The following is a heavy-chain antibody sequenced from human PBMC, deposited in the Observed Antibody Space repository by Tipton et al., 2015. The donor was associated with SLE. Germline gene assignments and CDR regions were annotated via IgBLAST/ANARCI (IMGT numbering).Heavy chain of an antibody. D-gene: IGHD6-13*01. V-gene: IGHV3-23*01. J-gene: IGHJ3*02. CDR3: AKDLTVAAAGLDAFDI. CDR2: ISGSGGST. CDR1: GFTFSRYA. Sequence: SLRLSCAASGFTFSRYAMSWVRQAPGKGLEWVSAISGSGGSTYYADSVKGRFTISRDNSKNTLYLQMNSLRAEDTAVYYCAKDLTVAAAGLDAFDIWGQGTMVTVSS.